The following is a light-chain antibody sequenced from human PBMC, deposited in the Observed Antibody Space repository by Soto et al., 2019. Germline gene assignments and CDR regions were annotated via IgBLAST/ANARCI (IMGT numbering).Light chain of an antibody. J-gene: IGLJ1*01. V-gene: IGLV2-14*01. CDR1: SSDVGGYNS. CDR3: SSYTISNTLV. CDR2: DVS. Sequence: SVLTQPASVSGSPGQSITISCPVTSSDVGGYNSVSWYQQDPGKAPKLMIYDVSNRPSGVSNRFSGSKSGNTVSLTISGLQADDEADYYCSSYTISNTLVFGSGTKVTVL.